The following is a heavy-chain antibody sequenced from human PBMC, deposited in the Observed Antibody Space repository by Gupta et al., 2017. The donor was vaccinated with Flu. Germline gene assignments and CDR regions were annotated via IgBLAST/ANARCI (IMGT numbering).Heavy chain of an antibody. Sequence: EVQLVESGGGLVKPGGSLRLSCAASGFTFSSYSMNWVRQAPGKGLEWVSSISSSSSYIYYADSVKGRFTISRDNAKNSLYLQMNSLRAEDTAVYYCARLNYDFWSGYPDYYYYYGMDVWGQGTTVTVSS. CDR2: ISSSSSYI. D-gene: IGHD3-3*01. J-gene: IGHJ6*02. CDR3: ARLNYDFWSGYPDYYYYYGMDV. V-gene: IGHV3-21*01. CDR1: GFTFSSYS.